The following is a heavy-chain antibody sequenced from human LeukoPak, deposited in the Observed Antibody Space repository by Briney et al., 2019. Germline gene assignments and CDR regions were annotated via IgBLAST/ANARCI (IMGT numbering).Heavy chain of an antibody. CDR2: IIPILGIA. Sequence: SVKVSCKASGGTFSSYAISWVRQAPGQGLEWMGRIIPILGIANYAQKFQGRVTITADKSTSTAYMELSSPRSEDTAVYYCASLVVVAATSTVTDYWGQGTLVTVSS. J-gene: IGHJ4*02. D-gene: IGHD2-15*01. CDR1: GGTFSSYA. V-gene: IGHV1-69*04. CDR3: ASLVVVAATSTVTDY.